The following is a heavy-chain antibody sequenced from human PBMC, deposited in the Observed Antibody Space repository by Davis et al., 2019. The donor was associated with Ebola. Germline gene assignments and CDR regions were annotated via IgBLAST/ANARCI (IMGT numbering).Heavy chain of an antibody. J-gene: IGHJ3*02. CDR3: ARDRGRPLITMIVVDPARAFDI. CDR2: MNPNSGNT. Sequence: ASVKVSCKASGYTFTSYDINWVRQATGQGLEWMGWMNPNSGNTGYAQKFQGRVTMTRNTSISTAYMELSSLRSEDTAVYYCARDRGRPLITMIVVDPARAFDIWGQGTMVTVSS. V-gene: IGHV1-8*01. D-gene: IGHD3-22*01. CDR1: GYTFTSYD.